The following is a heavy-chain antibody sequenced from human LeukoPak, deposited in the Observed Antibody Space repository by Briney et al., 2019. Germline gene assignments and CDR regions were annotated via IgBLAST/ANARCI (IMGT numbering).Heavy chain of an antibody. V-gene: IGHV4-34*01. CDR3: ARGYYYGSGSYSY. D-gene: IGHD3-10*01. Sequence: RPSETLCLTCAVYGGSFSGYYWSWIRQPPGKGLEWIGEINHSGSTNYNPSLKSRVTISVDTSKNQFSLKLSSVTAADTAVYYCARGYYYGSGSYSYWGQGTLVTVSS. CDR2: INHSGST. J-gene: IGHJ4*02. CDR1: GGSFSGYY.